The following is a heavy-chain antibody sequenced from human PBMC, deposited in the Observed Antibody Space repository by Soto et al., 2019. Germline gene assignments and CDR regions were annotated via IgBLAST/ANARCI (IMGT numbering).Heavy chain of an antibody. CDR3: ARGSRVLDPP. V-gene: IGHV1-8*01. CDR1: GYTFTSYD. J-gene: IGHJ5*02. CDR2: MNPNSGNT. Sequence: ASVKVSCKASGYTFTSYDINWVRHATGQGLEWMGWMNPNSGNTGYAQQFQGRITMTRNTSISTAYMELSSLRSEDTAVYYCARGSRVLDPPWGQGTLVTVSS.